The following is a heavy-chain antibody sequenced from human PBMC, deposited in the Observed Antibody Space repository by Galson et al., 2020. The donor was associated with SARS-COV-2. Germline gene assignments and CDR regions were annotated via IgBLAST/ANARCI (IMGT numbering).Heavy chain of an antibody. D-gene: IGHD2-15*01. V-gene: IGHV3-48*03. CDR3: ARNPGYISGLGDVYDI. Sequence: GGSLRLSCAASGFTFSTYAMNWVRQAPGKGLEWVSYISSSGGTRYYPDSVKGRFTISRDNAKNSLYLQMNSLRAEDTALYYCARNPGYISGLGDVYDIWGQGTMVTVSS. CDR1: GFTFSTYA. CDR2: ISSSGGTR. J-gene: IGHJ3*02.